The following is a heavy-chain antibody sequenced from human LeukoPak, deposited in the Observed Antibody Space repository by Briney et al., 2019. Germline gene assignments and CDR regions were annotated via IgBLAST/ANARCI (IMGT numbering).Heavy chain of an antibody. J-gene: IGHJ6*03. CDR3: TTTYYDFWSGSYYYMDV. Sequence: GGSLRLSCAASGFTFSNAWMSWVRQAPGKGLEWVGRIKSKTDGGTTDYAAPVKGRFTISRDDSKNTLYLQMNSLKTEDTAVYYCTTTYYDFWSGSYYYMDVWGKGTTVTVSS. CDR1: GFTFSNAW. V-gene: IGHV3-15*01. D-gene: IGHD3-3*01. CDR2: IKSKTDGGTT.